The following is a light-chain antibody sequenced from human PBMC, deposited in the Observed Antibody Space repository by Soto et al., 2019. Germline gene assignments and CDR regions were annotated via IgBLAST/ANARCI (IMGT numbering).Light chain of an antibody. V-gene: IGKV1-5*01. CDR1: QSISDW. J-gene: IGKJ2*03. CDR2: DAS. CDR3: QEYKSAS. Sequence: DIQMTQSPSTLSASVGDRVTITCRASQSISDWLAWYQQKPGKAPKILIYDASTLQSGVPSRFRGSGSGTEFTLTLRTLQHDEFATYYCQEYKSASFGKWTTLELE.